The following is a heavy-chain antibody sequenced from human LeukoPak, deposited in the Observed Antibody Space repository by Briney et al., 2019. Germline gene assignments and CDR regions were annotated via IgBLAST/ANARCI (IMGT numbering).Heavy chain of an antibody. CDR1: GGSINSYH. CDR2: IYYSGST. Sequence: SETLSLTCTVSGGSINSYHWSWLRQPPGKGLEWIGYIYYSGSTNYNPSLKSRLTISVDTSKNQFSLKLSSVTAADTAVYYCARYIYSSWDRAFDIWGQGTMVTVSS. J-gene: IGHJ3*02. V-gene: IGHV4-59*08. D-gene: IGHD6-13*01. CDR3: ARYIYSSWDRAFDI.